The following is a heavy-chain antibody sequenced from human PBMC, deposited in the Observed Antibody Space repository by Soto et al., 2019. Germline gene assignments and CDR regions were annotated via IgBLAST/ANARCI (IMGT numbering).Heavy chain of an antibody. CDR1: GGSFSGYF. V-gene: IGHV4-34*01. Sequence: TSETLSLTCAVYGGSFSGYFWSWIRQPPGKGLEWIGEINHGGSTDYNPSLKSRVTISVDTSKYQFSLNLSSVTAADTAVYYCARGPSNMDVWGKGTTVTVSS. CDR2: INHGGST. J-gene: IGHJ6*03. CDR3: ARGPSNMDV.